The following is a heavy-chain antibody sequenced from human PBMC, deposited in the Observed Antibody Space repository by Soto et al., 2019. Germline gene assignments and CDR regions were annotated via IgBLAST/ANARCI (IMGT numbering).Heavy chain of an antibody. CDR1: GLNSINHS. CDR3: AKDLYSGYDFFFDY. CDR2: YDGSDK. Sequence: FSSTAVGLNSINHSINCIRQAPGKGLEWVSYDGSDKSYADSVKGRFTISRDNSKNTLYLQMNSLRPEDTAVYYCAKDLYSGYDFFFDYWGQGTLVTVSS. V-gene: IGHV3-30*18. D-gene: IGHD5-12*01. J-gene: IGHJ4*02.